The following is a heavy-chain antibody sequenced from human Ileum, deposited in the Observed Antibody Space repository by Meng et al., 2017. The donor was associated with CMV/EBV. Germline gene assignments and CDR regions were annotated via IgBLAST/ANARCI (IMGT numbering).Heavy chain of an antibody. CDR1: YHFTSFD. V-gene: IGHV1-8*01. D-gene: IGHD2-2*01. CDR3: ARGGLTVVPAAIFWFDP. Sequence: YHFTSFDIHWVRQATGQGLEWMGWMNPNSGNTGYAQKFQGRVTMTRNTSISTAYMELSSLRSEDTAVYYCARGGLTVVPAAIFWFDPWGQGTLVTVSS. J-gene: IGHJ5*02. CDR2: MNPNSGNT.